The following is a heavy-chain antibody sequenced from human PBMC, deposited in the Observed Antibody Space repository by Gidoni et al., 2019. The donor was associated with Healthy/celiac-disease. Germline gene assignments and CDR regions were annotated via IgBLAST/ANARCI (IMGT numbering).Heavy chain of an antibody. CDR2: IEWDDDK. CDR3: AWARFYGFWSGHTGYFDY. J-gene: IGHJ4*02. Sequence: QANLRWSGPTLMKPTQTLTLPCTFSRFSLITIGMCVIWISQPPGTALEWLARIEWDDDKYYSTSLTTRLTISTDTAKNQVVLTMTNMDPVDTATYYGAWARFYGFWSGHTGYFDYWGQGTLVTVSS. V-gene: IGHV2-70*13. CDR1: RFSLITIGMC. D-gene: IGHD3-3*01.